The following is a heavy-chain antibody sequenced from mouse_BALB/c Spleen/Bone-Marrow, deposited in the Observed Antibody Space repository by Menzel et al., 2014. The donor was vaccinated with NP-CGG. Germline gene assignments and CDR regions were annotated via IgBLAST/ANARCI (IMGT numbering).Heavy chain of an antibody. D-gene: IGHD1-1*01. Sequence: DVKLQESGPDLVKPSQSLSLTCTVTGYSITSGYSWHWIRQFPGNKLEWMGYIHYSGSTNYNPSLKSRISITRDTSKNQFFLQLNSVTTGDTATYYCASSTTVVADGYFDVWGAGTTVTVSS. CDR1: GYSITSGYS. J-gene: IGHJ1*01. V-gene: IGHV3-1*02. CDR3: ASSTTVVADGYFDV. CDR2: IHYSGST.